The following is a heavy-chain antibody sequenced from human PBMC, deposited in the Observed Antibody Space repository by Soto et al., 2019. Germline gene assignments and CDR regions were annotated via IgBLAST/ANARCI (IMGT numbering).Heavy chain of an antibody. J-gene: IGHJ6*02. CDR2: ISAYNRNT. D-gene: IGHD5-18*01. CDR3: AREGRGYSYGPLVYYYYGMDV. Sequence: ASVKVSCKASGYTFTSYGISWVRQAPGQGLEWMGWISAYNRNTNYAQKLQGRVTMTTDTSTSTAYMELRSLRSDDTAVYYCAREGRGYSYGPLVYYYYGMDVWGQGTTVTVSS. CDR1: GYTFTSYG. V-gene: IGHV1-18*01.